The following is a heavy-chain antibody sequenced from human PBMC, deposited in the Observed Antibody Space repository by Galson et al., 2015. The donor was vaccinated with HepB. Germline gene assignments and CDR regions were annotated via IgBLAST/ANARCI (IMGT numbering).Heavy chain of an antibody. CDR3: ARGGLAVLSSLRFDS. J-gene: IGHJ5*01. CDR1: GFTFSSYA. D-gene: IGHD2/OR15-2a*01. Sequence: SLRLSCAASGFTFSSYAMHWVRQAPGKGLEYVSAISSNGGSTYYANSVKGRFTISRDNSKNTLYLQMGSLRAEDMAVYYCARGGLAVLSSLRFDSWGQGTLVTVSS. CDR2: ISSNGGST. V-gene: IGHV3-64*01.